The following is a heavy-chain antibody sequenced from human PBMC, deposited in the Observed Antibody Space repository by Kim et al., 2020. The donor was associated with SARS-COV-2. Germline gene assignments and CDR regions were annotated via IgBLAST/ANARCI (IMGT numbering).Heavy chain of an antibody. CDR2: INHSGST. CDR3: ARGLGVAATTTTYFDY. V-gene: IGHV4-34*01. D-gene: IGHD2-15*01. CDR1: GGSFSGYY. J-gene: IGHJ4*02. Sequence: SETLSLTCAVYGGSFSGYYWSWIRQPPGKGLEWIGEINHSGSTNYNPSLKSRVTISVDTSKNQFSLKLSSVTAADTAVYYCARGLGVAATTTTYFDYWGQGTLVTVSS.